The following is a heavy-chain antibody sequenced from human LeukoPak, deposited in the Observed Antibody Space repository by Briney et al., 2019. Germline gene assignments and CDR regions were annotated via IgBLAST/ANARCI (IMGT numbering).Heavy chain of an antibody. CDR2: IYYSGST. CDR1: GGSFSGYY. CDR3: ARHDRYSSNTHWFDP. D-gene: IGHD6-13*01. J-gene: IGHJ5*02. V-gene: IGHV4-34*01. Sequence: SETLSLTCAVYGGSFSGYYWSWIRQPPGKGLEWIGSIYYSGSTYYNPSLKSRVTISVDTSKNQFSLKLSSVTAADTAVYYCARHDRYSSNTHWFDPWGQGTLVTVSS.